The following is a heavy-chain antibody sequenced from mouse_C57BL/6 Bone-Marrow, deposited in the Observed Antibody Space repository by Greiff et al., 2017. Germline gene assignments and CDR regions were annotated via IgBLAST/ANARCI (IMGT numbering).Heavy chain of an antibody. CDR2: IDPENGDT. CDR1: GFNIKDDY. V-gene: IGHV14-4*01. D-gene: IGHD1-1*01. CDR3: TTVITTRGYYFDY. Sequence: VQLQQSGAELVRPGASVKLSCTASGFNIKDDYMHWVKQRPEQGLEWIGWIDPENGDTEYASKFQGKATITADTSSNTAYLQLSSLTSEDTAVYYCTTVITTRGYYFDYWGQGTTLTVSS. J-gene: IGHJ2*01.